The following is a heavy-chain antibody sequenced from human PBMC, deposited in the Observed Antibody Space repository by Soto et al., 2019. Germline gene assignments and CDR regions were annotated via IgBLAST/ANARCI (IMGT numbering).Heavy chain of an antibody. CDR1: GFTFSSYA. J-gene: IGHJ4*02. D-gene: IGHD6-13*01. CDR3: AKDLSGIAAAGAFDY. Sequence: EVQLLESGGGLVQPGGPLRLSCAASGFTFSSYAMSWVRQAPGKGLEWVSAISGSGGSTYYADSVKGRFTISRDNSKSTLYLQMNSLRAEDTAVYYCAKDLSGIAAAGAFDYWGQGTLVTVSS. CDR2: ISGSGGST. V-gene: IGHV3-23*01.